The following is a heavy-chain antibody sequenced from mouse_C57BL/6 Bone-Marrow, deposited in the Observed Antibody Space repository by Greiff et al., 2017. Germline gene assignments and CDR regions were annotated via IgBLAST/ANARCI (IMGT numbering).Heavy chain of an antibody. CDR2: ISGGGGNT. J-gene: IGHJ1*03. Sequence: EVMLVESGGGLVKPGGSLKLSCAASGFAFSSYTMTWVRQTPGKRLEWVGTISGGGGNTDYPDSVKGRFTISRDNAKNTLYLQMSSLRSEDTALYYCARGGSSSSSYWYFDDWGTGTTVTVSS. V-gene: IGHV5-9*01. D-gene: IGHD1-3*01. CDR1: GFAFSSYT. CDR3: ARGGSSSSSYWYFDD.